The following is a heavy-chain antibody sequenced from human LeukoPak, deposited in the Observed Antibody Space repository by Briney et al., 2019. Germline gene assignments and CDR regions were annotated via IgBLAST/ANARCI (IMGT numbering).Heavy chain of an antibody. CDR1: GFIFSDYY. J-gene: IGHJ4*02. CDR2: ISSSGSTM. Sequence: GGSLRLSCAASGFIFSDYYMSWIRQAPGKGLEWVSYISSSGSTMYYTDSVKGRFTISRDNAKDSLYLQMNSLGAEDTAVYYCARDPGSGYEEHFDYWGQGTLVTVSS. CDR3: ARDPGSGYEEHFDY. D-gene: IGHD5-12*01. V-gene: IGHV3-11*01.